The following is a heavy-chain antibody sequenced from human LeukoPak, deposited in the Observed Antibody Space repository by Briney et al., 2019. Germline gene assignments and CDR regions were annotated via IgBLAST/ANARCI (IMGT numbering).Heavy chain of an antibody. J-gene: IGHJ4*02. D-gene: IGHD1-20*01. V-gene: IGHV3-7*01. CDR1: GFSFSLYW. CDR2: IKEDGSDK. Sequence: TGGSLRLSCAASGFSFSLYWMNWVRQAPGKGLEWVANIKEDGSDKYYVDSVKGRFSISKDNAKNSLYLQMNSLRVEDTAVYYCVPLNWNPPGDFDRWGQGTLVTVSS. CDR3: VPLNWNPPGDFDR.